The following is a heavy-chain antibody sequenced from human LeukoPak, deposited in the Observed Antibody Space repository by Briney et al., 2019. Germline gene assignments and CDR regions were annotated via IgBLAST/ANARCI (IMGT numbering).Heavy chain of an antibody. J-gene: IGHJ5*02. D-gene: IGHD2-8*01. CDR3: ARARWYCTNGVCYRSWFDP. V-gene: IGHV4-34*01. Sequence: SETLSLTCADYGGSFSGYYWSWIRQPPGKGLEWIGEINHSGSTNYNPSLKSRVTISVDTSKNQFSLKLSSVTAADTAVYYCARARWYCTNGVCYRSWFDPWGQGTLVTVSS. CDR2: INHSGST. CDR1: GGSFSGYY.